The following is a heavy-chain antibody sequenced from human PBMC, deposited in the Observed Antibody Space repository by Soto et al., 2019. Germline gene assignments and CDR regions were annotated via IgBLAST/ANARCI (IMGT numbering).Heavy chain of an antibody. Sequence: RASVKVSCKASGGTFSSYAISWVRQAPGQGLEWMGGIIPIFGTANYAQKFQGRVTITAGESTSTAYMELSSLRSEDTAVYYCARVVTGDYDTHWYFDLWGRGTLVTVSS. J-gene: IGHJ2*01. D-gene: IGHD7-27*01. CDR3: ARVVTGDYDTHWYFDL. V-gene: IGHV1-69*13. CDR1: GGTFSSYA. CDR2: IIPIFGTA.